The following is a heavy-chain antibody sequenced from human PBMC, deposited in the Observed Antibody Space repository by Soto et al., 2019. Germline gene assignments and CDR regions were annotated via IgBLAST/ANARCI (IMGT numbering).Heavy chain of an antibody. V-gene: IGHV4-59*01. J-gene: IGHJ6*02. CDR2: IYCSGST. D-gene: IGHD3-3*01. CDR1: GGSISSYY. CDR3: AGNYDFWSGYSFIASPGMDV. Sequence: PSETLSLTCSVSGGSISSYYWSWIRRPPGRGLEWIGYIYCSGSTNYNPSLKSRVTISVDTSKNQFSLKLSSVTAADTAVYYCAGNYDFWSGYSFIASPGMDVWGQGTTVTVSS.